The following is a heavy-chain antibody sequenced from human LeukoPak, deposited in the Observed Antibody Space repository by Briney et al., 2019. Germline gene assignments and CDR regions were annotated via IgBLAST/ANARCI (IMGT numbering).Heavy chain of an antibody. J-gene: IGHJ2*01. Sequence: SQTLSLTCTVSGGSISSGGYYWSWIRQHPGKGLEWIGYIYYSGSTYYNPSLKSRVTISVDTSKNQFSLKLSSVTAADTAVYYCARCGIHYYDRYFDLWGRGTLVTVSS. CDR2: IYYSGST. CDR3: ARCGIHYYDRYFDL. CDR1: GGSISSGGYY. V-gene: IGHV4-31*03. D-gene: IGHD3-22*01.